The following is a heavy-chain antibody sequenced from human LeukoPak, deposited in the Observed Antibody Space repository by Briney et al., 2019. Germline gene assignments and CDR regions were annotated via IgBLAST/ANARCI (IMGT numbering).Heavy chain of an antibody. CDR2: VSWNSGSI. J-gene: IGHJ3*02. V-gene: IGHV3-9*01. D-gene: IGHD2-2*01. Sequence: GGSLRLSCAASGFTFDDYAMHWVRQAPGKGLEWVSGVSWNSGSIGYADSVKGRFTISRDNAKNSLYLQMNSLRAEDTALYYCARGSTSYRRAFDIWGQGTMVTVSS. CDR1: GFTFDDYA. CDR3: ARGSTSYRRAFDI.